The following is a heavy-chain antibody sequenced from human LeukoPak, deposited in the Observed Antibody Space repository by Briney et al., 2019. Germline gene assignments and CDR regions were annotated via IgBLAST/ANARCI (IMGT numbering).Heavy chain of an antibody. J-gene: IGHJ4*02. CDR3: ARGRIARLPYFDY. CDR1: GGSISTYF. Sequence: SETLSLTCTVSGGSISTYFWSWIRQPPGKGLEWIGYIYYSGSTDYNPSLKSRVTISVDTSKNQFSLKLSSVTAADTAVYYCARGRIARLPYFDYWGQGTLVTVSS. D-gene: IGHD5-18*01. V-gene: IGHV4-59*01. CDR2: IYYSGST.